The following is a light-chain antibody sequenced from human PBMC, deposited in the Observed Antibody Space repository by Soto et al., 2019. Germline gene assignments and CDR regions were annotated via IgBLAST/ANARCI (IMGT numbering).Light chain of an antibody. J-gene: IGKJ1*01. CDR1: QSLLYSNGYNY. Sequence: DIVMTQSPLSLVVTPGEPASISCRSSQSLLYSNGYNYLDWYLQKPGQSPQLLIYLGSNRASGVPDRVSGSGSGTDFTLKISRVEAEDVGVYYCMQALQSRTFGQGTKVEIK. CDR3: MQALQSRT. CDR2: LGS. V-gene: IGKV2-28*01.